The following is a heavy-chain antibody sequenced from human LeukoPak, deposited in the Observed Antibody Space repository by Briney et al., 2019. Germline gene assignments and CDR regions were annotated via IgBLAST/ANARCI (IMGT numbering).Heavy chain of an antibody. Sequence: SETLSLTCTVSGGSISSYYWSWVRQPPGKGLEWIGYIYYSGSTNYNPSLKSRVTISVDTSKNQFSLKLSSVTAADTAVYYCARGIAAAANNFDYWGQGTLVTVSS. J-gene: IGHJ4*02. CDR2: IYYSGST. CDR3: ARGIAAAANNFDY. V-gene: IGHV4-59*01. D-gene: IGHD6-13*01. CDR1: GGSISSYY.